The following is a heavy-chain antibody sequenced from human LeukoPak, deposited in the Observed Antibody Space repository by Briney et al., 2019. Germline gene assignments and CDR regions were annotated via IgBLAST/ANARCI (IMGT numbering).Heavy chain of an antibody. CDR2: INPNSGGT. J-gene: IGHJ5*02. D-gene: IGHD3-10*01. CDR1: GYTFTGYY. V-gene: IGHV1-2*02. Sequence: PGASVKVSCKASGYTFTGYYMHWVRQAPGQGLEWMGWINPNSGGTNYAQKFQGRVTMTRDASISTAYMELSRLRSDDTAVYYCARDSGVTMVRGAPCWFDPWGQGTLVTVSS. CDR3: ARDSGVTMVRGAPCWFDP.